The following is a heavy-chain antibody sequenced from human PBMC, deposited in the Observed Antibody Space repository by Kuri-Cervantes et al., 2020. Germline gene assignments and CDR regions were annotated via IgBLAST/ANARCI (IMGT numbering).Heavy chain of an antibody. Sequence: ASVKVSCKASGYTFTGYYMHWVRQAPGQGLEWMGWINPNSGGTNYAQKFQGRVTMTRDTSISTAYMELSSLRSEDTAVYYCARELVTPYYYYGMDVWGQGTTVTVSS. J-gene: IGHJ6*02. CDR1: GYTFTGYY. V-gene: IGHV1-2*02. D-gene: IGHD1-26*01. CDR3: ARELVTPYYYYGMDV. CDR2: INPNSGGT.